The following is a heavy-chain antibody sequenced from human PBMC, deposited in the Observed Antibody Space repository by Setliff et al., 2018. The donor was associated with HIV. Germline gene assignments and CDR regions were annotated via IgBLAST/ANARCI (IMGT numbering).Heavy chain of an antibody. J-gene: IGHJ4*01. CDR3: ASSRPPDDSSGYLDH. D-gene: IGHD3-22*01. CDR2: IKQDGSEK. Sequence: GGSLRLSCAASGFTFSDYWMTWVRQAPGKGLEWVANIKQDGSEKYCVDSVKGRFTISRDNAKNSLNLEMNSLRAEDTAIYYCASSRPPDDSSGYLDHWGQGTLVTVSS. V-gene: IGHV3-7*03. CDR1: GFTFSDYW.